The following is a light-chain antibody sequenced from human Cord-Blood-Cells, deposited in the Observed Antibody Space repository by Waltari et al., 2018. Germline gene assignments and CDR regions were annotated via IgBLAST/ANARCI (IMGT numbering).Light chain of an antibody. CDR2: GAS. V-gene: IGKV3-20*01. Sequence: EILLTMSTGILPLSPGERATVYCMASQSVSSSYLAWYKQKPGQGPRLLIYGASSRATGIPDRFSGSGSETDFTLTISRLEPEDFAVYYCQQYGSSPFTFGPGTKVDIK. CDR3: QQYGSSPFT. CDR1: QSVSSSY. J-gene: IGKJ3*01.